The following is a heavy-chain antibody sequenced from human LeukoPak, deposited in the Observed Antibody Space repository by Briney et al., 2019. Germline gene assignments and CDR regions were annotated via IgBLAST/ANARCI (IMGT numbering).Heavy chain of an antibody. D-gene: IGHD3-10*01. Sequence: GGSLRLSCVATGFTFSIYNMNWVRQAPGKGLEGVSSISSGSSYISYADSVKGRFTISRDNAKNSLYLQMNSLRAEDTAVYYCARDPYASVNGDEFDFWGQGTLVSVSS. CDR3: ARDPYASVNGDEFDF. CDR1: GFTFSIYN. V-gene: IGHV3-21*01. J-gene: IGHJ4*02. CDR2: ISSGSSYI.